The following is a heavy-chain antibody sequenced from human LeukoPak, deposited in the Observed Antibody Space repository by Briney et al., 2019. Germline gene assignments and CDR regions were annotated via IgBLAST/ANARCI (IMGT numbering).Heavy chain of an antibody. D-gene: IGHD2-8*01. V-gene: IGHV1-2*06. CDR1: GYTFTGYY. CDR3: AIPGDCTNGVCYSFSADY. CDR2: INPNSGGT. Sequence: ASVNVSCKASGYTFTGYYMHWVRQAPGQGLEWMGRINPNSGGTNYAQKFQGRVTMTRDTSISTAYMELSRLRSDDTAVYYCAIPGDCTNGVCYSFSADYWGQGTLVTVSS. J-gene: IGHJ4*02.